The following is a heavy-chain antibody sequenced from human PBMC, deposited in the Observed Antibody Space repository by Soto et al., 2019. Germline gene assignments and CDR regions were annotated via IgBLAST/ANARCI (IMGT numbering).Heavy chain of an antibody. CDR3: AREGSGVASYYCYYMDV. V-gene: IGHV3-66*01. D-gene: IGHD3-3*01. CDR2: IYSGGST. CDR1: GFTVSSNY. Sequence: EVQLVESGGGLVQPEGSLRLSCAASGFTVSSNYMSWVRQAPGKGLEWVSVIYSGGSTYYADSVKGRFTISRDNSKNTLYLQMNSLRAEDTAVYYWAREGSGVASYYCYYMDVWGKGNTVTVSS. J-gene: IGHJ6*03.